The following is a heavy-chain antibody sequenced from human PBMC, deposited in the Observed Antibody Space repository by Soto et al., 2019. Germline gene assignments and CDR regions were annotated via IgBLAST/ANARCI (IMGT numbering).Heavy chain of an antibody. CDR2: ISWNSGSI. D-gene: IGHD5-12*01. CDR1: EVSSYDYA. Sequence: CPAGEVSSYDYATHYIRKAPGKGLEWVSGISWNSGSIGYADSVKGRFTISRDNAKNSLYLQMNSLRAEDTALYYCAKDRGIVAGAFDIWGQGTMVTVSS. V-gene: IGHV3-9*01. J-gene: IGHJ3*02. CDR3: AKDRGIVAGAFDI.